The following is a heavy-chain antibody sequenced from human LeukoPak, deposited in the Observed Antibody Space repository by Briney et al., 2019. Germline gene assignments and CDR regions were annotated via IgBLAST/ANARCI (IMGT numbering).Heavy chain of an antibody. V-gene: IGHV3-64*01. CDR1: GFTFSSYA. CDR3: ARVVRPLEKEDY. CDR2: ISSNGGST. Sequence: GGSLRLSCAASGFTFSSYAMHWVRQAPGKGLEYVSAISSNGGSTYYANSVKGRFTISRDNSKNTLYLQMGSLRAEDMAVYYCARVVRPLEKEDYWGQGTLVTVSS. D-gene: IGHD2/OR15-2a*01. J-gene: IGHJ4*02.